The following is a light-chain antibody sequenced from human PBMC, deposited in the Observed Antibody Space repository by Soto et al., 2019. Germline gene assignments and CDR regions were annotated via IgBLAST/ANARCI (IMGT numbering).Light chain of an antibody. CDR2: DTT. CDR3: LLSYNGPYV. CDR1: TGAVTNGHY. J-gene: IGLJ1*01. Sequence: QGLLTQEPSLTVSPGGTVTLTCGSSTGAVTNGHYPYWFQQKPGQAPRTLIYDTTNRHSWTPARFSGSLLGGKAALTLSGAQTEDEAEYYCLLSYNGPYVFGTGTKVTVL. V-gene: IGLV7-46*01.